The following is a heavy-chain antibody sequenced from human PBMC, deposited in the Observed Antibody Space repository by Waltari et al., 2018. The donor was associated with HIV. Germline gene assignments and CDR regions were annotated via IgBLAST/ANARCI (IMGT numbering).Heavy chain of an antibody. CDR2: IYYSGTT. Sequence: QLQLQESGPGLVKPSETLSLTCAVSGGSINSGYYYWGWIRQPPGKGLEWIGSIYYSGTTYYNPSLKSRVTISVDTSKNQFSLKLSSVIAADTAVYYCARRYYYDNSGFFGYWGQGTLVTVSS. J-gene: IGHJ4*02. CDR1: GGSINSGYYY. D-gene: IGHD3-22*01. V-gene: IGHV4-39*01. CDR3: ARRYYYDNSGFFGY.